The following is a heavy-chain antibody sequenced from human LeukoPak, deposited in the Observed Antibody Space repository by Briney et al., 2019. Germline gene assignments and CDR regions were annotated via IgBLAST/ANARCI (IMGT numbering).Heavy chain of an antibody. Sequence: PGGSLRLSCAASGFTVSSNYMSWVRQAPGKGLEWVSVIYSGGSTYYADSVKGRFTISRDNSKNTLYLQMNSLRAEDTAVYYCARVWRNTAMAYYFDYWGQGTLVTVSS. D-gene: IGHD5-18*01. CDR3: ARVWRNTAMAYYFDY. CDR1: GFTVSSNY. CDR2: IYSGGST. J-gene: IGHJ4*02. V-gene: IGHV3-66*01.